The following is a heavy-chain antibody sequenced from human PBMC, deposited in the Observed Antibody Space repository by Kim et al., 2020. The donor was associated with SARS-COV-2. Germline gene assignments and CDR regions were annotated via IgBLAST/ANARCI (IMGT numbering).Heavy chain of an antibody. D-gene: IGHD2-8*01. CDR2: FDPEDGET. CDR3: ATDPVGPGRRPGYCTNGVCPTFDY. V-gene: IGHV1-24*01. CDR1: GYTLTELS. Sequence: ASVKVSCKVSGYTLTELSMHWVRQAPGKGLEWMGGFDPEDGETIYAQKFQGRVTMTEDTSTDTAYMELSSLRSEDTAVYYCATDPVGPGRRPGYCTNGVCPTFDYWGQGTLVTVSS. J-gene: IGHJ4*02.